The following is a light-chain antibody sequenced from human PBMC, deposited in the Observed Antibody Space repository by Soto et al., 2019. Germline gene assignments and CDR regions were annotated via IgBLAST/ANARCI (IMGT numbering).Light chain of an antibody. V-gene: IGLV1-40*01. CDR1: SSNIGAGYD. J-gene: IGLJ1*01. CDR2: GNS. CDR3: QSYDRSLSGYV. Sequence: QSVLTQPPSVSGAPGERVPISCTGSSSNIGAGYDVHWYQQLPGTAPKLLIYGNSNRPSGVPDRFSGSKSGTSASLAITGLQAEEEADYYCQSYDRSLSGYVFGTGTKVTVL.